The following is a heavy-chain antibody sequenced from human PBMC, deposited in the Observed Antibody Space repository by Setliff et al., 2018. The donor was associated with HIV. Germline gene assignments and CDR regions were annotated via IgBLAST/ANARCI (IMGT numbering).Heavy chain of an antibody. CDR1: GFTLRSYA. J-gene: IGHJ4*02. CDR2: ISGAGATT. CDR3: TTDPYYNFWSGYPLLSDY. Sequence: GGSLRLSCEASGFTLRSYAMYWVRQAPGKGLEWVAGISGAGATTYYADSVKGRFTISRDNSKDTLYLQMNSLRAEDTAVYYCTTDPYYNFWSGYPLLSDYWGQGTLVTVSS. D-gene: IGHD3-3*01. V-gene: IGHV3-23*01.